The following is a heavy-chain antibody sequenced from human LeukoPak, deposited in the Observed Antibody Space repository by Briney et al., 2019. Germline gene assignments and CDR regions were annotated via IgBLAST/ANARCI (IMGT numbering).Heavy chain of an antibody. D-gene: IGHD6-13*01. J-gene: IGHJ4*02. CDR2: IYWNDDK. V-gene: IGHV2-5*01. CDR3: ARSRVADGYFDS. Sequence: EAVPKLVKPAQTLTLTCTFSGFSLSTSGVGVGWIRQPPGKALEWLALIYWNDDKRYKSPLKSRLTIAKDTSKNQVVLTMTNVDLVDTATYYCARSRVADGYFDSWGQGTLVTVSS. CDR1: GFSLSTSGVG.